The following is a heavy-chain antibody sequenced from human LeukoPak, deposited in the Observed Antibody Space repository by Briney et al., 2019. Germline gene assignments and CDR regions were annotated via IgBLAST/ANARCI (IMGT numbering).Heavy chain of an antibody. J-gene: IGHJ1*01. V-gene: IGHV4-59*01. CDR2: IYHSGST. D-gene: IGHD6-6*01. CDR1: GGSISTYY. Sequence: SETLSLTCTVSGGSISTYYWDWIRQPPGKGLEWIGYIYHSGSTNYNPSLQSRVTISVDTSKNQFSLNLNSVTAADTAVYYCARGGAARLHFQNWGQGTLVTVSS. CDR3: ARGGAARLHFQN.